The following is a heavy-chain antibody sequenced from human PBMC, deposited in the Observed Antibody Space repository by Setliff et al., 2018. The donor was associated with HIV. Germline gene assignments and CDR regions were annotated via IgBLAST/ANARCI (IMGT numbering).Heavy chain of an antibody. D-gene: IGHD3-22*01. CDR3: AGSRGYFVKAD. CDR2: INQNGREK. CDR1: GFTFTTYW. J-gene: IGHJ4*02. Sequence: LKISCAASGFTFTTYWMSWVRQSPGKGLEWVANINQNGREKYYVDSVKGRFTISRDNVKNSLYLQMNSLRGEDTAVYYCAGSRGYFVKADWGQGTLVTVSS. V-gene: IGHV3-7*01.